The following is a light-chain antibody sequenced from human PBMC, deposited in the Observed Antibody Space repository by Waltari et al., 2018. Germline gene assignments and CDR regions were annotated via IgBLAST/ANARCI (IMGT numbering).Light chain of an antibody. CDR2: DVT. Sequence: QSALPQPPSLSGSPGQSVTIPCTGTSSDVGAKNYVSWYQHHPGKAPNLLIYDVTKRPSGVPDRFSGSKSDNTAFLTISGLQAEDEADYYCCSSAASWVFGGGTKLTVL. V-gene: IGLV2-11*01. CDR3: CSSAASWV. J-gene: IGLJ3*02. CDR1: SSDVGAKNY.